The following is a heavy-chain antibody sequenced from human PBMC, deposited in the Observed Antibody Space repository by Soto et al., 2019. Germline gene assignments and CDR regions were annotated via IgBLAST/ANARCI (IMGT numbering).Heavy chain of an antibody. CDR1: GYTFTAYP. J-gene: IGHJ4*02. CDR2: INAANGDT. Sequence: QVHLVQSGAEVKKPGASVKVSCKASGYTFTAYPMHCVRQAPGQRLEWMGWINAANGDTGYSQKFHDRVTFTRDTYATTVYMELSSLTSEDTAVYYCARKDYYGAGVYYFDHWGQGTLVTVSS. V-gene: IGHV1-3*01. CDR3: ARKDYYGAGVYYFDH. D-gene: IGHD3-10*01.